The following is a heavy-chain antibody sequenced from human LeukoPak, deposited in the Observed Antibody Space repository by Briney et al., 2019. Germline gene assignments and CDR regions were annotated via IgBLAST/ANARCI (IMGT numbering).Heavy chain of an antibody. CDR1: GYTFTSYG. CDR2: ISAYNGNT. D-gene: IGHD6-13*01. Sequence: GASVKVSCKASGYTFTSYGISWVRQAPGQGLKWMGWISAYNGNTNYAQKLQGRVTMTTDTSTSTAYMELRSLRSDDTAVYYCAREVGYSSSKVPVDYWGQGTLVTVSS. CDR3: AREVGYSSSKVPVDY. V-gene: IGHV1-18*01. J-gene: IGHJ4*02.